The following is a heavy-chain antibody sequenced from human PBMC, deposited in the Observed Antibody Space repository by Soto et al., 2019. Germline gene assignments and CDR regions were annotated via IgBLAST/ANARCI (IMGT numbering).Heavy chain of an antibody. Sequence: EVQLVESGGGLVQPGRSLRLSCEVSGFTVDDYAMHWVRPAPGTGLEWVSGISWKGGSIGYADSVKGRFTISRDNAKDSQYLQMNSLRTEDTALSYFGSTDSFVLGSLGCATDYWGQGTLVTVSS. V-gene: IGHV3-9*01. CDR2: ISWKGGSI. CDR1: GFTVDDYA. D-gene: IGHD3-16*01. CDR3: GSTDSFVLGSLGCATDY. J-gene: IGHJ4*02.